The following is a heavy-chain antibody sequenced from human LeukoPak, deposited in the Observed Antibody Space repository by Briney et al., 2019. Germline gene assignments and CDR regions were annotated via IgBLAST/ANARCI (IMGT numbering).Heavy chain of an antibody. CDR1: GFTFSSYW. Sequence: HPGGSLRLSCAASGFTFSSYWMSWVRQAPGKGLEWVSVIYSGGSTYYADSVKGRFTISRDNSKNTLYLQMNSLRAEDTAVYYCARDRQWLDVWGQGTTVTVSS. J-gene: IGHJ6*02. CDR2: IYSGGST. CDR3: ARDRQWLDV. V-gene: IGHV3-53*01. D-gene: IGHD6-19*01.